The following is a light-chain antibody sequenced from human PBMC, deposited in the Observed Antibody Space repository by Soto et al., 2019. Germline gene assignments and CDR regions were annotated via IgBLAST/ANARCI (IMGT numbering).Light chain of an antibody. J-gene: IGKJ4*01. V-gene: IGKV1-27*01. CDR3: QKYNSAPLT. CDR1: QRIDRY. CDR2: AAF. Sequence: DIQLTQSPSTLSASVGDRVTVTCRASQRIDRYLAWYQQKPGKAPKLLIYAAFTLQTGVSSRFIGSGSGTDFTLTISSLQPEDVATYYCQKYNSAPLTFGGGTKVDIK.